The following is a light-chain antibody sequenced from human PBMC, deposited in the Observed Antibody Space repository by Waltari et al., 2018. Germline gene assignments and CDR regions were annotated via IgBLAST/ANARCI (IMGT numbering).Light chain of an antibody. CDR1: QTIRNH. Sequence: DIQMTQSPSSLSASVGHSVTITCRASQTIRNHLNWYQLIPGKAPNLLIYATSTLESGVPSTFSGSGSGTEFTLTISSLQPDDFATYYCQQSYSTPLTFGGGTRVDIK. CDR3: QQSYSTPLT. CDR2: ATS. V-gene: IGKV1-39*01. J-gene: IGKJ4*01.